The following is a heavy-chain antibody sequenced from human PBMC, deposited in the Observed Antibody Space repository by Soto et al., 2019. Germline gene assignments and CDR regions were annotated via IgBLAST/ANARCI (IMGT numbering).Heavy chain of an antibody. D-gene: IGHD2-2*01. Sequence: ASVKVSCKASGYTFTGYYMHWVRQAPGQGLEWMGWINPNSGDTNYAQKFQGRVTMTRDTSISTAYMELSRLRSDDTAVYYCARDKVTAAKGYYGMDVWGQGTKVTVSS. CDR3: ARDKVTAAKGYYGMDV. J-gene: IGHJ6*02. V-gene: IGHV1-2*02. CDR1: GYTFTGYY. CDR2: INPNSGDT.